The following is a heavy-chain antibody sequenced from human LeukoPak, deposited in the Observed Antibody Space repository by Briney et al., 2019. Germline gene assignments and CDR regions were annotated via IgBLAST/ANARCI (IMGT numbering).Heavy chain of an antibody. J-gene: IGHJ4*02. CDR3: ARLKVAGYYFDY. CDR2: IYYSGST. Sequence: ASETLSLTCTVSGGSISSSSYYWGWIRQPPGKGLEWTGSIYYSGSTYYNPSLKSRVTISVDTSKNQFSLKLSSVTAADTAVYYCARLKVAGYYFDYWGQGTLVTVSS. D-gene: IGHD6-19*01. CDR1: GGSISSSSYY. V-gene: IGHV4-39*01.